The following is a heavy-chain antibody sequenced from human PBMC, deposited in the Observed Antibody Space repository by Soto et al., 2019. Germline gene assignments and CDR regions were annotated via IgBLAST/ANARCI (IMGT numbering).Heavy chain of an antibody. CDR2: INPNSGGT. J-gene: IGHJ6*02. CDR3: ARTPLRYFDWLPTYYYYGMDV. D-gene: IGHD3-9*01. V-gene: IGHV1-2*04. CDR1: GYTFTGYY. Sequence: ASVKVSCKASGYTFTGYYMHWVRQAPGQGLEWMGWINPNSGGTNYAQKFQGWVTMTRDTSISTAYMELSRLRSDDTAVYYCARTPLRYFDWLPTYYYYGMDVWGQGTTVTVSS.